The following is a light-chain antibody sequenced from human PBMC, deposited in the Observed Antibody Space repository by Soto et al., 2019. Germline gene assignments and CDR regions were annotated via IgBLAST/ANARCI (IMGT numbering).Light chain of an antibody. CDR1: QSVSSSS. J-gene: IGKJ1*01. CDR3: QQYGGSPRT. Sequence: EIVMTQSPAILSVSPGDRATLSCRASQSVSSSSLAWYQQKRGQAPRLLIHDASSRATGIPDRFSGSGSGTDFTLTISRLEPEDFAVYYCQQYGGSPRTFGQGTKVDIK. V-gene: IGKV3-20*01. CDR2: DAS.